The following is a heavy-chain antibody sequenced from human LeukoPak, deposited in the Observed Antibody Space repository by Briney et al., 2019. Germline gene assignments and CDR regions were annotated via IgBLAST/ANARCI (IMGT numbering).Heavy chain of an antibody. CDR1: GGSISSGSYY. CDR3: ARGLQMADFDY. J-gene: IGHJ4*02. D-gene: IGHD5-24*01. Sequence: SQTLSLTCTVSGGSISSGSYYWSWLRQPAGKGLEWIGRIYTSGSTNYNPSLKSRVTISVDTSKNQFSLKLSSVTAADTAVYYCARGLQMADFDYWGQGTLVTVSS. CDR2: IYTSGST. V-gene: IGHV4-61*02.